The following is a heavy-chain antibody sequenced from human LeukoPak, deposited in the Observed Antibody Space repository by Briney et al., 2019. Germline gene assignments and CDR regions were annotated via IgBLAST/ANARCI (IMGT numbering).Heavy chain of an antibody. J-gene: IGHJ4*02. D-gene: IGHD6-13*01. CDR2: MYYSGST. Sequence: SETLSLTCTVSGGSISSSSYYWDWIRQPPGKGLERIATMYYSGSTYYNPSLKSRVTISVDTSKNQFSLKLSSVTAADTAVYYCARDSSSWYFGYWGQGTLVTVSS. CDR3: ARDSSSWYFGY. CDR1: GGSISSSSYY. V-gene: IGHV4-39*07.